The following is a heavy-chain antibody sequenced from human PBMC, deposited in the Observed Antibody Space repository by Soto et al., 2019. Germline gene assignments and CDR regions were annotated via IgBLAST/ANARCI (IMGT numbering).Heavy chain of an antibody. Sequence: VRVSWQPAGSTFTCYHMNWVQLPHGQGLDGMGWINPNSGGTNYAQKSQGRVTMTRDTSISTAYMQLSRLRSDDTAVYYCAREDTTTGPAFDIWGQGTMVTVSS. CDR2: INPNSGGT. V-gene: IGHV1-2*02. CDR1: GSTFTCYH. J-gene: IGHJ3*02. CDR3: AREDTTTGPAFDI. D-gene: IGHD4-17*01.